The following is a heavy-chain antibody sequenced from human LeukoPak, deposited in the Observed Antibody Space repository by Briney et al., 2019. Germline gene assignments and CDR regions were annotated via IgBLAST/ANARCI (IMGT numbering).Heavy chain of an antibody. CDR2: INHSGST. CDR1: GGSFSGYY. J-gene: IGHJ6*02. V-gene: IGHV4-34*01. CDR3: ARGWVADVVVVVAATPRYYGMDV. D-gene: IGHD2-15*01. Sequence: PSETLSLTCAVYGGSFSGYYWSWIRQPPGKGLEWIGEINHSGSTNHNPSLKSRVTISVDTSKNQFSLKLSSVTAADTAVYYCARGWVADVVVVVAATPRYYGMDVWGQGTTVTVSS.